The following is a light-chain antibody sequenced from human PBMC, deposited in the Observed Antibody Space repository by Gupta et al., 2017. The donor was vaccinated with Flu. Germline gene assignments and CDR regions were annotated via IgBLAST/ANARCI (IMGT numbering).Light chain of an antibody. CDR1: QGISSY. CDR2: AAS. V-gene: IGKV1D-8*01. J-gene: IGKJ1*01. CDR3: QQYDSFPRT. Sequence: PSLLSASTGDRVTISWRMRQGISSYLAWYQQKPGKAPELLIYAASTVQSGVPSRFSGSGSGTDFTLTIRCLQSEDFATYYCQQYDSFPRTFGQGTKVEIK.